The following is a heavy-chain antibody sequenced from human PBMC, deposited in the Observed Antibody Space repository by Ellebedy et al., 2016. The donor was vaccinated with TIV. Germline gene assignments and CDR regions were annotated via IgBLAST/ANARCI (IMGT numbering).Heavy chain of an antibody. D-gene: IGHD1-26*01. CDR2: IGRDGSAK. CDR1: GFTFSSSW. J-gene: IGHJ3*02. CDR3: AREGLSGRTVDDAFDI. Sequence: PGGSLRLSCAASGFTFSSSWMSWVRQAPGKGLEWVANIGRDGSAKYYVDSVKGRFTISRDNAKNSLFLQINSLRAEETAVFYCAREGLSGRTVDDAFDIWGQGTMVTVSS. V-gene: IGHV3-7*03.